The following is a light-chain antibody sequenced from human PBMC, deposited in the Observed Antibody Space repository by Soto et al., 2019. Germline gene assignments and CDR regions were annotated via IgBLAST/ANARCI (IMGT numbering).Light chain of an antibody. CDR3: CSYAGSSALV. Sequence: QSALTQPASVSGSPGQSITISCTGTSSNIGNYNRVSWYQQDPGKAPKLLIYDVSERPSGVSNRFSGSKSGNTASLTISGLQVEDEADYYCCSYAGSSALVFGGGTKLTVL. J-gene: IGLJ3*02. CDR2: DVS. CDR1: SSNIGNYNR. V-gene: IGLV2-23*02.